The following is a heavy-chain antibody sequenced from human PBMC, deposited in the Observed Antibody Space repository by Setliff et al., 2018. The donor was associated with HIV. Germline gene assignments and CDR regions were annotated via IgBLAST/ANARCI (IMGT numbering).Heavy chain of an antibody. CDR3: ARVAGGVDAFDI. Sequence: SETLSLTCTVSGGSISTGSYYWRWIRQPAGKGLEWIGRIYTSGSTNYNPSLKSRTTISVDTSKKQFSLKLTSVTAADSAVYYCARVAGGVDAFDIWGQGTMVTVSS. CDR2: IYTSGST. D-gene: IGHD6-19*01. V-gene: IGHV4-61*02. J-gene: IGHJ3*02. CDR1: GGSISTGSYY.